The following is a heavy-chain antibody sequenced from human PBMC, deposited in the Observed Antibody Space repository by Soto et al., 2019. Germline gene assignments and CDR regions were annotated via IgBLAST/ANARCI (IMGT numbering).Heavy chain of an antibody. CDR1: GYTFTGYY. CDR2: INPNSGGT. CDR3: ARGPSITIFGVVISPTPYGMDV. Sequence: ASVKVSCKASGYTFTGYYMQWLRQAPGQGLEWMGWINPNSGGTNYAQKFQGWVTMTRDTSTSTAYMELSRLRSDDTAVYYCARGPSITIFGVVISPTPYGMDVWGQGTTVTVSS. D-gene: IGHD3-3*01. V-gene: IGHV1-2*04. J-gene: IGHJ6*02.